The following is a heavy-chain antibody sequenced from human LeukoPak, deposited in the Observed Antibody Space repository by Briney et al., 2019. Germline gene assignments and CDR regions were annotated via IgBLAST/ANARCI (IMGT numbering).Heavy chain of an antibody. Sequence: SETLSLTCAVSGGSISSSNWWSWVRQPPGKGLEWIGEIYHSGSTNYNPSLKSRVTISVDKSKNQFSLKLSSVTAADTAVYYCARERQAGLGYCSGGSCYSTFDYWGQGTLVTVSS. CDR1: GGSISSSNW. CDR2: IYHSGST. J-gene: IGHJ4*02. CDR3: ARERQAGLGYCSGGSCYSTFDY. D-gene: IGHD2-15*01. V-gene: IGHV4-4*02.